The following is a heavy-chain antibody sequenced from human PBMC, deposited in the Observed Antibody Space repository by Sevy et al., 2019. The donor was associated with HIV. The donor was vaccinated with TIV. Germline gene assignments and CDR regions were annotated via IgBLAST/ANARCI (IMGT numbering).Heavy chain of an antibody. CDR1: GFTFSSYD. CDR3: AKNRLPGGSYFSRHGLDV. Sequence: GGSLRLSCAASGFTFSSYDMHWVRQAPGKGLEWVAIILHDGSYREYVDSVRGRFTMPRDNSKNTMYLQMNGLSIEDTAVYYCAKNRLPGGSYFSRHGLDVWGRGPTVTVSS. D-gene: IGHD3-10*01. V-gene: IGHV3-30*18. CDR2: ILHDGSYR. J-gene: IGHJ6*02.